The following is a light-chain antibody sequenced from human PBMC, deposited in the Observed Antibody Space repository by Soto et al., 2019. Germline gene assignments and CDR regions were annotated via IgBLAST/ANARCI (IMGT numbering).Light chain of an antibody. CDR2: EVS. Sequence: QSVLTQPASVSGSPGQSITISCTGTSSDVGYYDFVSWYQQHPGKAPKLIIYEVSNRPSGLSDRFSASKSGNTASLTISGLQAEDEADYHCSSYSGSTAFYVFGTGTKVTAL. J-gene: IGLJ1*01. V-gene: IGLV2-14*01. CDR3: SSYSGSTAFYV. CDR1: SSDVGYYDF.